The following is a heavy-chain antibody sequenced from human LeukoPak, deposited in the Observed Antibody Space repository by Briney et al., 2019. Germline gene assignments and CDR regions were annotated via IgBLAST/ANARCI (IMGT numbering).Heavy chain of an antibody. V-gene: IGHV3-23*01. J-gene: IGHJ5*02. CDR3: ANEAASPT. CDR2: ISGSGAKA. Sequence: GGSLRLACAAPKFTFSTSALSWVRQAPGGGLEWVSGISGSGAKANYSDSVKGRFTISRDNSKSILYLQMNSLRVEDTALYYCANEAASPTWGQGTLVTVSS. D-gene: IGHD6-25*01. CDR1: KFTFSTSA.